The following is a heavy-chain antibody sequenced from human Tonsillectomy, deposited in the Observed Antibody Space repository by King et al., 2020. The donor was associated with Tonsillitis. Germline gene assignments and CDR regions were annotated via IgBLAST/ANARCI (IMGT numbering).Heavy chain of an antibody. V-gene: IGHV3-23*04. J-gene: IGHJ3*02. CDR1: GFTFSSYA. D-gene: IGHD3-10*01. CDR2: ISGSGSSR. CDR3: AKDPAHITMVRGVIITGAFDI. Sequence: VQLVESGGGLVQPGGSLRLSCAASGFTFSSYAMSWVRQAPGKGLEWVSGISGSGSSRYYADSVKGRFLISRDNSKNTLYLQMNSLRAEDTAVYYCAKDPAHITMVRGVIITGAFDIWGQGTMVTVSS.